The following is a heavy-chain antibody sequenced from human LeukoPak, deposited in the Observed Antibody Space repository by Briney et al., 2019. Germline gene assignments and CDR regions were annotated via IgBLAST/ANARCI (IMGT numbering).Heavy chain of an antibody. J-gene: IGHJ3*02. Sequence: PGGSLRLSCAASGFTFSNAWMSWVRQAPGKGLEWVGRIKSKTDGGTTDYAAPVKGRFTISRDDSKNTLHLQMNSLKTEDTAVYYCTTAYYDILTGYLDALDSWGQGTMVTVSS. CDR3: TTAYYDILTGYLDALDS. CDR1: GFTFSNAW. D-gene: IGHD3-9*01. V-gene: IGHV3-15*01. CDR2: IKSKTDGGTT.